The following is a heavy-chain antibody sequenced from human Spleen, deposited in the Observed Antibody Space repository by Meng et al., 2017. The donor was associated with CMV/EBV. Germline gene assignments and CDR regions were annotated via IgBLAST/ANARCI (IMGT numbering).Heavy chain of an antibody. CDR2: INHSGST. D-gene: IGHD1-1*01. J-gene: IGHJ6*02. CDR1: GGSFSGSY. Sequence: GSLRLSCAVYGGSFSGSYWSWIRQPPGKGLEWIGEINHSGSTNYNPSLKSRVTISVDTSKNQFSLKLSSVTAADTAVYYCARDTGTTPSLPYGMDVWGQGTTVTVSS. CDR3: ARDTGTTPSLPYGMDV. V-gene: IGHV4-34*01.